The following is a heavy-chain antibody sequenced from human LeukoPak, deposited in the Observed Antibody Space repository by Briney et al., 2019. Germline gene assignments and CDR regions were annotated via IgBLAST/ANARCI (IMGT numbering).Heavy chain of an antibody. CDR1: GYSFTSHW. J-gene: IGHJ4*02. V-gene: IGHV5-51*01. CDR3: ARPGGYIYGGYVDY. D-gene: IGHD5-18*01. Sequence: GESLKISCKGSGYSFTSHWIGWVRQMPGKGLEWMGIIYPADSDTRYSPSFEGQVTISADKSISTTYLRWSSLKASDTAMYYCARPGGYIYGGYVDYWGQGTLVTVSS. CDR2: IYPADSDT.